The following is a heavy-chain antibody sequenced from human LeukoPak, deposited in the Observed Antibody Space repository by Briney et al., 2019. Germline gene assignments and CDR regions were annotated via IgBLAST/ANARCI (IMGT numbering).Heavy chain of an antibody. Sequence: GGSLRLSCAASGFTVSSNYMSWVRQAPGKGLSGAPVIYSGGSTYYADSVKGRFTISRDNSKNTLYLQMNSLRAEDTAVYYCARVQSGWQWLDYYYMDVWGKGTTVTVSS. D-gene: IGHD6-19*01. V-gene: IGHV3-53*01. CDR2: IYSGGST. J-gene: IGHJ6*03. CDR3: ARVQSGWQWLDYYYMDV. CDR1: GFTVSSNY.